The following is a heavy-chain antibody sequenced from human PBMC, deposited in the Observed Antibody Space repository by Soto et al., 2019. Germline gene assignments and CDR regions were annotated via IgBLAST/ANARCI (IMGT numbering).Heavy chain of an antibody. J-gene: IGHJ4*02. Sequence: EVQLLESGGGLVQPGGSLRLSCAASGFTFSSYAMSWVRQAPGKGLEWVSTISGSGGSTYYADSLKGRVTISRDNSKNTLYLQMNSLRAEDTAVYYCAKLVPWSYYSTYYFDYWVQGPLVTVSS. D-gene: IGHD1-26*01. CDR2: ISGSGGST. CDR1: GFTFSSYA. V-gene: IGHV3-23*01. CDR3: AKLVPWSYYSTYYFDY.